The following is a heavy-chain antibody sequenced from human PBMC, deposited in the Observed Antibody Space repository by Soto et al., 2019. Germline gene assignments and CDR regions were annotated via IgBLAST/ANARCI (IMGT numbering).Heavy chain of an antibody. V-gene: IGHV4-59*01. Sequence: TLEPLSLTCTVVWGSIIGFGGSWIRQPPGKGLGWIGYIYYSGSTNYNPSLKSRVTISVDTSKNQFSLKLSSVTAADTAVYYCARDERMAAGTWYYYGMDVWGQGTTVTVSS. CDR3: ARDERMAAGTWYYYGMDV. D-gene: IGHD6-13*01. CDR1: WGSIIGFG. J-gene: IGHJ6*02. CDR2: IYYSGST.